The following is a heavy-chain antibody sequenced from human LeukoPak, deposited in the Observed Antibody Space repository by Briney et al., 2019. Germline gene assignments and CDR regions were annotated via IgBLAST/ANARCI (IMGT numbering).Heavy chain of an antibody. Sequence: SETLSLTCVVYGGSFSGYYWSWIRQPPGKGLEWIGEINHSGTTKYNPSLKSRVTIFVDTSKNQFSLKVTSVTAADTAVYYCARGPPYNYDSSGYCRFDYWGQGTLVTVSS. V-gene: IGHV4-34*01. CDR2: INHSGTT. J-gene: IGHJ4*02. D-gene: IGHD3-22*01. CDR1: GGSFSGYY. CDR3: ARGPPYNYDSSGYCRFDY.